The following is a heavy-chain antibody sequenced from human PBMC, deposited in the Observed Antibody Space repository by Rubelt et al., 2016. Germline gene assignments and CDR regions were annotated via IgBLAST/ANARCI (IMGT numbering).Heavy chain of an antibody. CDR1: GGSISSITYK. D-gene: IGHD2-15*01. CDR2: IHYSGRT. CDR3: ARFRFCSGGSCETDN. Sequence: QLQLHESGPGLVKPSETLSLTCTVSGGSISSITYKWAWVRQPPEKGLEWIASIHYSGRTDYNPSLKSRVNISLDTSKNQVSLKLNSVTAADTAVYYCARFRFCSGGSCETDNWGQGTLVTVSS. J-gene: IGHJ4*02. V-gene: IGHV4-39*01.